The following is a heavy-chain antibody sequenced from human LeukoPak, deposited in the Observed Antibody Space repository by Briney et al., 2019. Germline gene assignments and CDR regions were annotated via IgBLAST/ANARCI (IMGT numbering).Heavy chain of an antibody. CDR3: ARDYYNILTGYPYNAFDM. V-gene: IGHV1-18*01. D-gene: IGHD3-9*01. CDR1: GYTFTTYG. CDR2: ISPYNGNT. J-gene: IGHJ3*02. Sequence: GAPVKVSCKDSGYTFTTYGINWVRQAPGHGLEWVGWISPYNGNTNYAQKLQGRVTLTTDASTSTAYMELRSLRSDDTAVYYCARDYYNILTGYPYNAFDMWGQGTMVTVS.